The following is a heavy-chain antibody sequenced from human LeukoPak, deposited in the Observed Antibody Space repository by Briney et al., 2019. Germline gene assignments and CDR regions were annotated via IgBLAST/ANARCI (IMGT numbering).Heavy chain of an antibody. CDR2: IYYSGST. Sequence: SETLSLTCAVYGGSFSGYYWSWIRQPPGKGLEWIGYIYYSGSTNYNPSLKSRVTISVDTSKNQFSLKLSSVTAADTAVYYCARSLDYFYNWFDPWGQGTLVTVSS. CDR1: GGSFSGYY. J-gene: IGHJ5*02. CDR3: ARSLDYFYNWFDP. V-gene: IGHV4-59*01. D-gene: IGHD2/OR15-2a*01.